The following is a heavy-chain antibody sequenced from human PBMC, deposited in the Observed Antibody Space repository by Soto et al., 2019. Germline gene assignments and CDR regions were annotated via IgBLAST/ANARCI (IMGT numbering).Heavy chain of an antibody. V-gene: IGHV3-23*01. CDR3: AKVPMIGSDFDY. J-gene: IGHJ4*02. D-gene: IGHD3-16*01. CDR1: GFTFSSYA. Sequence: GSLRLSCAASGFTFSSYAMSWVRQAPGKGLEWVSAISGSGGSTYYADSVKGRFTISRDNSKNTLYLQMNSLRAEDTAVYYCAKVPMIGSDFDYWGQGTLVTVSS. CDR2: ISGSGGST.